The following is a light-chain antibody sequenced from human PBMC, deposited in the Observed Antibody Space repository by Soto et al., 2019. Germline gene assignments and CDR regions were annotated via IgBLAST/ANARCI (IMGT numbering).Light chain of an antibody. J-gene: IGLJ1*01. CDR3: CSYAGTSTYYV. V-gene: IGLV2-23*02. CDR2: EVT. Sequence: QSALTQPASVSGSPGQSITISCTGTSSDVGSYNLVSRYQQHPGKAPKLMISEVTKRPSGVSNRFSGSKSGNTASLTISGLQAEDETDYYCCSYAGTSTYYVFGTGTQLTVL. CDR1: SSDVGSYNL.